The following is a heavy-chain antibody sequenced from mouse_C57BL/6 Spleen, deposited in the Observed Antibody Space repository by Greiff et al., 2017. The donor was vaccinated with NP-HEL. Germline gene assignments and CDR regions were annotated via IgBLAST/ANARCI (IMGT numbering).Heavy chain of an antibody. CDR3: ASGRYYGSSDHAMDY. J-gene: IGHJ4*01. CDR1: GYTFTSYW. CDR2: IDPSDSET. V-gene: IGHV1-52*01. D-gene: IGHD1-1*01. Sequence: VQLQQPGAELVRPGSSVKLSCKASGYTFTSYWMHWVKQRPIQGLEWIGNIDPSDSETHYNQKFKEKSTLTVAKSSITAYMQLSSLTSEDSAVYYCASGRYYGSSDHAMDYWGQGTSVTVSS.